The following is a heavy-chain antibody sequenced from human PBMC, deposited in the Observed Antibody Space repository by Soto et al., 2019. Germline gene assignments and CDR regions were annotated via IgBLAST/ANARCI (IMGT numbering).Heavy chain of an antibody. J-gene: IGHJ4*02. CDR2: IITYNGNT. CDR3: ARYYFDY. Sequence: ASVKVSCKASGYTFSSYAISWVRQAPGQGLEWMGWIITYNGNTNYAQKLQGRVTMTTDTSTTTAYMDLRSLRSDDTAVYYCARYYFDYWGQGTLVTVSS. CDR1: GYTFSSYA. V-gene: IGHV1-18*01.